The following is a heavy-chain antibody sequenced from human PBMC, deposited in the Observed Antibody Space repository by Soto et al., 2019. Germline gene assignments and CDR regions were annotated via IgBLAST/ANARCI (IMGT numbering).Heavy chain of an antibody. J-gene: IGHJ4*02. D-gene: IGHD3-9*01. CDR3: TTESKVRYFDWLYLT. V-gene: IGHV3-15*01. Sequence: EVQLVESGGGLVKPGGSLRLSCTASGFTFSNTWMSWVRQAPGKGLEWVGRIKTKTDGGTTDYAAPVKGRFTISRDDPRNTLYLQMNSLEIEDTAVYYCTTESKVRYFDWLYLTWGQGTLVTVSS. CDR1: GFTFSNTW. CDR2: IKTKTDGGTT.